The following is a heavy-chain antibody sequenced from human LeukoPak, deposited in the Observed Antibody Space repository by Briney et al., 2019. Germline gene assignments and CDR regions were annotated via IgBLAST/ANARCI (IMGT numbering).Heavy chain of an antibody. CDR2: IWYDGSNK. CDR3: ARDLYYYYDSSGYGSPNDY. D-gene: IGHD3-22*01. Sequence: PGGSLRLSCAASGFTFSSYGMHWVRQAPGKGLEWVAVIWYDGSNKYYADSVKGRLTISRDNSKNTLYLQMNSLRAEDTAVYYCARDLYYYYDSSGYGSPNDYWGQGTLVTVSS. V-gene: IGHV3-33*01. CDR1: GFTFSSYG. J-gene: IGHJ4*02.